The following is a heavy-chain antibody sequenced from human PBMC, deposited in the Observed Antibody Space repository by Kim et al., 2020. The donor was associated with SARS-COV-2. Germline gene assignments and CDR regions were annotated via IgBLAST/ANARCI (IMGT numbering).Heavy chain of an antibody. Sequence: GGSLRLSCAASGFTFSSYEMSWVRQAPGKGLEWVSYISRSGSTIYYVDSVKGRFTISRDNAKNSLYLQMNSLRAEDTAVYYCARERPGITIFGVVIRDTRLDVWGQGTTVTVSS. CDR3: ARERPGITIFGVVIRDTRLDV. D-gene: IGHD3-3*01. J-gene: IGHJ6*02. CDR2: ISRSGSTI. CDR1: GFTFSSYE. V-gene: IGHV3-48*03.